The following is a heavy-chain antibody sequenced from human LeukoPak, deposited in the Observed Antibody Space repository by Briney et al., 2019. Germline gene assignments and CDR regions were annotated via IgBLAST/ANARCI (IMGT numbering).Heavy chain of an antibody. D-gene: IGHD6-13*01. V-gene: IGHV1-69*04. Sequence: EASVKVSFKASGGTFSSYAISWVRQAPGQGLEWMGRIIPILGIANYAQKFQGRVTITVDKSTSTAYMELSSLRSEDTAVYYCARDNSDVPTSAAAGTTVFDPWGQGTLVTVSS. J-gene: IGHJ5*02. CDR3: ARDNSDVPTSAAAGTTVFDP. CDR1: GGTFSSYA. CDR2: IIPILGIA.